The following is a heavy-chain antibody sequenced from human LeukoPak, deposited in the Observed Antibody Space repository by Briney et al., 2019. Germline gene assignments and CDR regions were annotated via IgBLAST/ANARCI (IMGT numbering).Heavy chain of an antibody. CDR1: GFTVSSNY. V-gene: IGHV3-30-3*01. J-gene: IGHJ4*02. CDR3: ARDLYGYCSGGSCYANPGY. Sequence: GGSLRLSCAASGFTVSSNYMRWVRQAPGKGLEWVAVISYDGSNKYYADSVKGRFTISRDNSKNTLYLQMNSLRAEDTAVYYCARDLYGYCSGGSCYANPGYWGQGTLVTVSS. D-gene: IGHD2-15*01. CDR2: ISYDGSNK.